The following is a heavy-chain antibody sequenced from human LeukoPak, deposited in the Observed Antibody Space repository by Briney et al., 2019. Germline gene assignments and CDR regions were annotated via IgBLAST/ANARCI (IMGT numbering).Heavy chain of an antibody. CDR3: ARGYYGSGSLFDY. V-gene: IGHV3-21*01. CDR2: ISSSSSYI. CDR1: GFTFSSYS. Sequence: GGSLRLSCAASGFTFSSYSMNWVRQAPGKGLEWVSSISSSSSYIYYADSVKGRFTISRHNAKNSLYLQMNSLRAEETAVYYCARGYYGSGSLFDYWGQGTLVTVSS. D-gene: IGHD3-10*01. J-gene: IGHJ4*02.